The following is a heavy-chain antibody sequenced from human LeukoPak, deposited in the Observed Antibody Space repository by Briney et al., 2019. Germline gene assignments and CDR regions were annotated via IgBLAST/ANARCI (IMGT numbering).Heavy chain of an antibody. J-gene: IGHJ6*03. CDR3: PREEYIWNPGLYYYMDV. CDR2: INPNTGVT. D-gene: IGHD1-20*01. CDR1: GYTFTDYY. V-gene: IGHV1-2*02. Sequence: GASVKVSCKASGYTFTDYYIHWVRQAPGQGLEWMGWINPNTGVTNYAQKFQGRATMTRDTSISPAFMERTSLRSDDTPMYYCPREEYIWNPGLYYYMDVWGKGTTVTVSS.